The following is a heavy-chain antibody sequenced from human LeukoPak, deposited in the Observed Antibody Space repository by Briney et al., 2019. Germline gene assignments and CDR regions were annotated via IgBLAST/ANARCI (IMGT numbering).Heavy chain of an antibody. CDR2: IWYDGYNK. J-gene: IGHJ4*02. Sequence: PGRSLRLSCEASGFTFSSYGMHWVRQAPGKGLEWVALIWYDGYNKYYADSVKGRFTISRDNSKNTLYLQMNSLRAEDTAVYYCARDSYYGSGSYYHHHDYWGQGTLVTVSS. D-gene: IGHD3-10*01. V-gene: IGHV3-33*01. CDR1: GFTFSSYG. CDR3: ARDSYYGSGSYYHHHDY.